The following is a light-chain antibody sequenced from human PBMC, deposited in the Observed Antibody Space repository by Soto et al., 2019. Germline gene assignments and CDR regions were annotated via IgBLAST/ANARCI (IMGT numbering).Light chain of an antibody. CDR2: KAS. J-gene: IGKJ1*01. CDR3: QQYTSYST. Sequence: DIQMTQSPSTLSASVGDRVTITCRASQSINSWLAWYQQKPGRAPKLLIYKASSLESGVPSRFSGSGSGTEFTLTISSLQPDDLATYYCQQYTSYSTFGQGTKVEIK. CDR1: QSINSW. V-gene: IGKV1-5*03.